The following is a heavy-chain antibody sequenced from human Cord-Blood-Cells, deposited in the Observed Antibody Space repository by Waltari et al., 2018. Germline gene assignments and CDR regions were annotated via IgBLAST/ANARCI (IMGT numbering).Heavy chain of an antibody. J-gene: IGHJ4*02. CDR2: IYPGDSDT. V-gene: IGHV5-51*01. CDR3: ARHGRKSAYCGGDCYIDY. CDR1: GYSFTSYW. D-gene: IGHD2-21*02. Sequence: EVQLVQSGAEVKKPGESLKISCKGSGYSFTSYWIGWVRQMPGKGLEWMGIIYPGDSDTRYSPSFQGQVTISADKSISTAYLQWSSLKASDTAMYYCARHGRKSAYCGGDCYIDYWGRGTLVTVSS.